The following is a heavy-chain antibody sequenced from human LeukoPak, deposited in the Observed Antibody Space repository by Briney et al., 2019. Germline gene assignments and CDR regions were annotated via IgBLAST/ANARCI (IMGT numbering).Heavy chain of an antibody. CDR2: IFYSGIT. D-gene: IGHD3-10*01. CDR1: GGSISGYY. V-gene: IGHV4-59*01. Sequence: SETLSLTCTVSGGSISGYYWSWIRQPPGKGLEWIAYIFYSGITNYNPSLKSRVTISVDTSKNQFSLQLSSVTATDTAVYYCARGFGSGSYSEFDYWGQGTLVTVSS. J-gene: IGHJ4*02. CDR3: ARGFGSGSYSEFDY.